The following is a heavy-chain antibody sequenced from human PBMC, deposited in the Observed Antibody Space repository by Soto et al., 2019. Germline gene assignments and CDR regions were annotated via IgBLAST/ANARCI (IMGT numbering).Heavy chain of an antibody. CDR3: ARNLMDYDILTGYSLAYYFDY. V-gene: IGHV1-3*01. Sequence: ASVKVSCKASGYTFTSYAMHWVRQAPGQRLEWMGWINAGNGNTKYSQKFQGRVTITRDTSASTAYMELSSLRSEDTAVYYCARNLMDYDILTGYSLAYYFDYWGQ. CDR1: GYTFTSYA. CDR2: INAGNGNT. D-gene: IGHD3-9*01. J-gene: IGHJ4*01.